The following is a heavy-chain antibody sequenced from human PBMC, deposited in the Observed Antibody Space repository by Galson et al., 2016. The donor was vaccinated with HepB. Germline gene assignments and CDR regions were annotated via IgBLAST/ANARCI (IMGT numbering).Heavy chain of an antibody. D-gene: IGHD2-21*02. CDR1: GASLNRNAYY. J-gene: IGHJ3*02. CDR3: ARHRTYGDSPAAFEI. CDR2: IYYSGNT. Sequence: ETLSLTCTVSGASLNRNAYYWDWIRQPPGQGLEWIGTIYYSGNTYYNPSLKSRVTISVDTSKNQVSLTLSSVTAAVTAVYYCARHRTYGDSPAAFEIWGQGTMVTVSS. V-gene: IGHV4-39*01.